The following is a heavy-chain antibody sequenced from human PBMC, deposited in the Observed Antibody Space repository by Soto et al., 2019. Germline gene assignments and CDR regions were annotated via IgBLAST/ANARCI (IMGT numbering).Heavy chain of an antibody. CDR2: IYNDGRK. Sequence: EVQLVESGGGLIQPGGSLRLSCAVSGFTVSSNCMTWVRQAPGKGLETVSDIYNDGRKYYADSVKGRFTISRDNSYNTLYLQMNSLRAEDTAVYYCATRQRSGYYYGMDVWGQGNTVTVSS. D-gene: IGHD6-25*01. CDR1: GFTVSSNC. V-gene: IGHV3-53*01. J-gene: IGHJ6*02. CDR3: ATRQRSGYYYGMDV.